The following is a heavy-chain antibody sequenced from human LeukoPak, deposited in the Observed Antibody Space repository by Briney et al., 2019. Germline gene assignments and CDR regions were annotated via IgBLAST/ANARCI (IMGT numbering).Heavy chain of an antibody. Sequence: GGSLRLSCAASGFTFSTFTMHWVRQAPGKGLEYVSGITDNGGTRNYANSVKGRFTISRDNSKNTLYLQMGSLSPDDMAVYYCAIQISGYVYWGQGTLVTVSS. J-gene: IGHJ4*02. V-gene: IGHV3-64*01. D-gene: IGHD5-12*01. CDR3: AIQISGYVY. CDR2: ITDNGGTR. CDR1: GFTFSTFT.